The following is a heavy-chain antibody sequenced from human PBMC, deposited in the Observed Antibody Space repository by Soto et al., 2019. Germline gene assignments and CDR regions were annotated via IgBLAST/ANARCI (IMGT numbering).Heavy chain of an antibody. Sequence: PSETLSLTCTVSGGSISSGGYYWSWIRQHPGKGLEWIGYIYYSGSTNYNPSRKSRVTISVDTSKNQFSLKLGSVTAADTAVYYCARLNGDYQLFFDYWGQGTLVTVSS. V-gene: IGHV4-61*08. J-gene: IGHJ4*02. CDR1: GGSISSGGYY. D-gene: IGHD4-17*01. CDR3: ARLNGDYQLFFDY. CDR2: IYYSGST.